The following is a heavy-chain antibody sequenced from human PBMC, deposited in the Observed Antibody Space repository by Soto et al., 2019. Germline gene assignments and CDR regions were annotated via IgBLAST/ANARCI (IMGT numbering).Heavy chain of an antibody. Sequence: GGSVRLSCAASGFTFSTYAMSWVRQAPGKGLEWVSGISGGGGTYYADSVKGRFTISRDNSKNTLYLQMNSLRAEDTAVYYCAKIPISSAWLDFHYWGQGTQVTV. CDR2: ISGGGGT. J-gene: IGHJ4*02. D-gene: IGHD6-19*01. CDR1: GFTFSTYA. V-gene: IGHV3-23*01. CDR3: AKIPISSAWLDFHY.